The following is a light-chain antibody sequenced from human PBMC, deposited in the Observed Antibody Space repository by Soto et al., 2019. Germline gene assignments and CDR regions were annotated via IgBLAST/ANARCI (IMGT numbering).Light chain of an antibody. V-gene: IGLV1-40*01. Sequence: QSALTQPPSVSGAPGQRVTISCTGSSSNIGAGYDVHWYQQLPGTAPKLLIYGNSNRPSGVPDRFSGSKSGTSASLAITGLQAEDEADYYCQSYDSSVSGSVFGTGTKVTVL. CDR3: QSYDSSVSGSV. J-gene: IGLJ1*01. CDR2: GNS. CDR1: SSNIGAGYD.